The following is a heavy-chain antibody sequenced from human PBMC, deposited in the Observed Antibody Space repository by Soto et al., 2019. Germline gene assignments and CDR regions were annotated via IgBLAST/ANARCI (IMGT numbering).Heavy chain of an antibody. Sequence: SETKSLTCTVAGGSISSYYLSLLRPHTGKGLEWIGYIYYSGSTNYNPSLKGRVTISVDTSKNQFSLKLSSVTAADTAVYYCARRKPSSVWFGELEAESPFDYWGQGTLVTVSS. CDR1: GGSISSYY. V-gene: IGHV4-59*08. J-gene: IGHJ4*02. D-gene: IGHD3-10*01. CDR2: IYYSGST. CDR3: ARRKPSSVWFGELEAESPFDY.